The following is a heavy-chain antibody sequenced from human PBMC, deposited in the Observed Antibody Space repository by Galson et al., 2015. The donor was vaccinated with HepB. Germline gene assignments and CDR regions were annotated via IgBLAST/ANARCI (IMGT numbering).Heavy chain of an antibody. J-gene: IGHJ4*02. CDR1: GYTFTDYA. CDR2: INAGNGNT. D-gene: IGHD3-16*02. Sequence: SVKVSCKASGYTFTDYAIHWVRQAPGQGLEWLGWINAGNGNTKLAQKFQDRVTITSDTSASTAYMDLSKLRSEDTAVYSCVRGHTITFGGVFVVPVYFDCWGQGTLVTVSS. CDR3: VRGHTITFGGVFVVPVYFDC. V-gene: IGHV1-3*01.